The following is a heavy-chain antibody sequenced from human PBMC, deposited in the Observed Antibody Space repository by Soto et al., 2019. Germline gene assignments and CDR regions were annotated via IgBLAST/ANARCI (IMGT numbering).Heavy chain of an antibody. D-gene: IGHD5-18*01. CDR3: ARGPTNTAMVSYFDY. Sequence: QVQLVQSGAEVKKPGSSVKVSCKASGGTFSSYAISWVRQAPGQGLEWMGGIIPSFGTANYAQKFQGRVTITADESTSTAYRELSSLRSEDTAVYYCARGPTNTAMVSYFDYWGQGTLVTVSS. CDR1: GGTFSSYA. J-gene: IGHJ4*02. CDR2: IIPSFGTA. V-gene: IGHV1-69*01.